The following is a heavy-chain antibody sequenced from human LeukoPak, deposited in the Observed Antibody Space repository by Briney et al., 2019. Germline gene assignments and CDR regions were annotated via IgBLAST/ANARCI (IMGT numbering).Heavy chain of an antibody. V-gene: IGHV1-2*02. Sequence: ASVKVSCKASGHTFDNFYIHWVRQAPGQGPEWMGWINGNDGSTNYAQKFQGRVTMTRVTAISTVYMDLSGLRPDDTATYYCARDEGSTYNQLDYWGQGTLVTVSS. D-gene: IGHD1-14*01. CDR3: ARDEGSTYNQLDY. CDR2: INGNDGST. CDR1: GHTFDNFY. J-gene: IGHJ4*02.